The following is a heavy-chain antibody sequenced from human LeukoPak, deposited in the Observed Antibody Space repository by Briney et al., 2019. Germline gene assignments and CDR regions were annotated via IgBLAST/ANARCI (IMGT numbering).Heavy chain of an antibody. Sequence: SETLSLTCTVSGGSISSYYWSWIRQPAGKGLEWIGYIYYSGSTNYNPSLKSRVTISVDTSKNQFSLKLSSVTAADTAVYYCARTRAYCGGDCYPGHYYYYGMDVWGQGTTVTVSS. CDR1: GGSISSYY. CDR3: ARTRAYCGGDCYPGHYYYYGMDV. V-gene: IGHV4-59*12. CDR2: IYYSGST. D-gene: IGHD2-21*02. J-gene: IGHJ6*02.